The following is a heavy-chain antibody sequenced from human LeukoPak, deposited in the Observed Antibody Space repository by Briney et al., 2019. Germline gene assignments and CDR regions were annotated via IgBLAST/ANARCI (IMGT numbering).Heavy chain of an antibody. CDR2: IYPGDSDT. CDR1: GYSFTSYW. Sequence: HGESLKISCKGSGYSFTSYWIGWVRQMPGKGLEWMGIIYPGDSDTRYSPSFQGQVTISADKSIRTAYLQWSSLKASDTGMYYCARSCTNTSCYLTDAFDIGRQGTMVTVSS. D-gene: IGHD2-2*01. CDR3: ARSCTNTSCYLTDAFDI. V-gene: IGHV5-51*01. J-gene: IGHJ3*02.